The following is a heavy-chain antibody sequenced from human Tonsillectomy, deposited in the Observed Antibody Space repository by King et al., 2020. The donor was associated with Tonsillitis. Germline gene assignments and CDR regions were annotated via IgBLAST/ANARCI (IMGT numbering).Heavy chain of an antibody. V-gene: IGHV3-23*04. CDR3: ATDKKRQLSRAYDYGMDV. CDR1: GFTFSSYA. D-gene: IGHD6-13*01. Sequence: VQLVESGGGLVQPGGSLRLSCAASGFTFSSYAMSWVRQAPGKGLEWVSAISGSGGSTYYADSVKGRFTISRDNSTNTLYLQMNSLRAEDTAVYYCATDKKRQLSRAYDYGMDVWGQGTTVTVSS. CDR2: ISGSGGST. J-gene: IGHJ6*02.